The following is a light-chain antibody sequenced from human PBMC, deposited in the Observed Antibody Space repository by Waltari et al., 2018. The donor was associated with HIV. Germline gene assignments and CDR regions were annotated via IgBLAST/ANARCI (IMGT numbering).Light chain of an antibody. J-gene: IGLJ2*01. CDR2: KDT. V-gene: IGLV3-25*03. CDR1: ALPKQY. Sequence: SYELTQPPSMSVSPGQTARITCSGDALPKQYAYWYQQKPGQAPVLIIYKDTERPSGIPERFSGSNSGTIATLTISGVQAEDEADYYCQSADSSGIYEIFGGGTKVIGL. CDR3: QSADSSGIYEI.